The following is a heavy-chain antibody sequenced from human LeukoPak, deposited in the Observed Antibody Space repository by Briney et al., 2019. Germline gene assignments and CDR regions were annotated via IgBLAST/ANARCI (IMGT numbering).Heavy chain of an antibody. Sequence: PGGSLRLSCAASGFTFSNYAMHWVRQAPGKGLEWVAIISYDGSNQYYADSVKGRLTISRDNSKNTLYLQMNSLRADDTAVYYCAKGDGSFVVDYWGQGTLVTVSS. CDR1: GFTFSNYA. V-gene: IGHV3-30-3*01. CDR3: AKGDGSFVVDY. D-gene: IGHD6-19*01. J-gene: IGHJ4*02. CDR2: ISYDGSNQ.